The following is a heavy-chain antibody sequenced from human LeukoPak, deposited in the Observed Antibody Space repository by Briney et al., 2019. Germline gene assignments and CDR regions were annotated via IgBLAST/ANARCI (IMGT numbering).Heavy chain of an antibody. CDR1: GGTFSSHG. V-gene: IGHV3-33*01. J-gene: IGHJ4*02. CDR2: IWYDGSNK. Sequence: SCKASGGTFSSHGMHWVRQAPGKGLEWVAVIWYDGSNKYYADSVKGRFSISRDNSKNTLCLQMNSLRAEDTAVYCCARDGTGSNSGWYIHWGQGALVTVSS. CDR3: ARDGTGSNSGWYIH. D-gene: IGHD6-19*01.